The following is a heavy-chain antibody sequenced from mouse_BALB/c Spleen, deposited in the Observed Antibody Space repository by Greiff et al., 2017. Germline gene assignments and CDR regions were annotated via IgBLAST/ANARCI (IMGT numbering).Heavy chain of an antibody. CDR2: ISDGGSYT. J-gene: IGHJ3*01. CDR3: ARAYYGPFAY. CDR1: GFTFSDYY. D-gene: IGHD2-10*01. Sequence: EVQVVESGGGLVKPGGSLKLSCAASGFTFSDYYMYWVRQTPEKRLEWVATISDGGSYTYYPDSVKGRFTISRDNAKNNLYLQMSSLKSEDTAMYYCARAYYGPFAYWGQGTLVTVSA. V-gene: IGHV5-4*02.